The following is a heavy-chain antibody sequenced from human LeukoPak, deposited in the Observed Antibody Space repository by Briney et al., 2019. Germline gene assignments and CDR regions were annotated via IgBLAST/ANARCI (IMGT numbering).Heavy chain of an antibody. CDR2: ISYDGTNK. CDR3: VREASGGTKGVSGTFDI. D-gene: IGHD6-13*01. CDR1: GFTFNTHG. V-gene: IGHV3-30*03. J-gene: IGHJ3*02. Sequence: GGSLRLSCAVSGFTFNTHGIHWVRQTPNKGLEWVALISYDGTNKYYADSVKGRFTISRDNAKNSLYLQMNSLRAEDTAVYHCVREASGGTKGVSGTFDIWGQGTLVTVSS.